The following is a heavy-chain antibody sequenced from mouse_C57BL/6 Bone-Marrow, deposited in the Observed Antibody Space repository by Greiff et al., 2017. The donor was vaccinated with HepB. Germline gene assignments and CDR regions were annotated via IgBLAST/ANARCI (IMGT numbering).Heavy chain of an antibody. D-gene: IGHD2-3*01. CDR2: ISDGGSYT. J-gene: IGHJ4*01. Sequence: EVKLQESGGGLVKPGGSLKLSCAASGFTFSSYAMSWVRQTPEKRLEWVATISDGGSYTYYPDNVKGRFTISRDNAKNNLYLQMSHLKSEDTAMYYCARGWLLRKVDYWGQGTSVTVSS. CDR3: ARGWLLRKVDY. CDR1: GFTFSSYA. V-gene: IGHV5-4*03.